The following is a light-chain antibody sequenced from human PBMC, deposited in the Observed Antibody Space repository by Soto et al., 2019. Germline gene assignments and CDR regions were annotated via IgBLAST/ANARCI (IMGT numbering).Light chain of an antibody. CDR2: EVT. CDR1: SSDVGGFNY. CDR3: SSYAGSNAVV. J-gene: IGLJ2*01. Sequence: QSALTQPPSASGSHGQSVTISCTGTSSDVGGFNYVSWYQQHPGKAPKLMIDEVTKRPSGVPDRFSGSKSGNTASLTVSGLQAEDESDYYCSSYAGSNAVVFGGGTKLTVL. V-gene: IGLV2-8*01.